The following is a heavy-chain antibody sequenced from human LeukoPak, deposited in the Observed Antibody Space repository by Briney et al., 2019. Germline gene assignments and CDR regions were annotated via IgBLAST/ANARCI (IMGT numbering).Heavy chain of an antibody. CDR2: IYYSGST. CDR1: GGSISSYY. J-gene: IGHJ4*02. CDR3: ATVAGTAPQGRYYFDY. Sequence: SETLSLTCTVSGGSISSYYWSWIRQPPGKGLEWIGYIYYSGSTNYNPSLKSRVTISVDTSKNQFSLKLSSVTAADTALYYCATVAGTAPQGRYYFDYWGQGTLVTVSS. D-gene: IGHD6-19*01. V-gene: IGHV4-59*01.